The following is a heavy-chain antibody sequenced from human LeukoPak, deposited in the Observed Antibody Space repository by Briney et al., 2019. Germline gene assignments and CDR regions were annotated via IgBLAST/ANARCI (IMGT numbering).Heavy chain of an antibody. V-gene: IGHV3-74*01. CDR1: GFTFSSHW. CDR2: IYNDRRVA. Sequence: GGSLRLSCAPAGFTFSSHWTHWVRQPAGKGLVWVSFIYNDRRVARYADSVKGRFTISRDNAKNTLYLQMNSLRAEDTAMYYCARGGQEAVDYWGPGTLVTVSS. CDR3: ARGGQEAVDY. J-gene: IGHJ4*02.